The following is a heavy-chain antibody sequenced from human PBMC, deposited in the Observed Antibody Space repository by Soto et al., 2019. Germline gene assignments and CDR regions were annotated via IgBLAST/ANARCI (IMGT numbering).Heavy chain of an antibody. CDR2: INSDGSST. Sequence: GGSLRLSCAASGFTFSSYWMHWVRQAPGKELVWVSRINSDGSSTSYADSVKGRFTISRDNAKNTLYLQMNSLRAEDTAVYYCASLGSSSGWYYYYYMDVWGKGTTVTVSS. CDR3: ASLGSSSGWYYYYYMDV. J-gene: IGHJ6*03. V-gene: IGHV3-74*01. CDR1: GFTFSSYW. D-gene: IGHD6-19*01.